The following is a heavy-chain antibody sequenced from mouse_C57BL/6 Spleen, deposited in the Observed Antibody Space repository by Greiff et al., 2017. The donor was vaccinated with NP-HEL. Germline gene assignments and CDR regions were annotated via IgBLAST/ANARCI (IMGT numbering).Heavy chain of an antibody. J-gene: IGHJ2*01. D-gene: IGHD1-1*01. CDR3: ARIKKIVATYVDY. CDR1: GYTFTSYW. V-gene: IGHV1S81*02. Sequence: QVQLQQPGAELVKAGASVKMSCKASGYTFTSYWMHWVKQRLGQGLEWFAETNPTNGRTYYNEKFKSKATLTVDKSSSTAYMLLSGPTFEDSAVYYCARIKKIVATYVDYWGRGTTLTGSS. CDR2: TNPTNGRT.